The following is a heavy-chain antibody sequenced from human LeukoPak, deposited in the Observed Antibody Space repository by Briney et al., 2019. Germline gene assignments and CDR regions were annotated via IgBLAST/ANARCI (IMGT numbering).Heavy chain of an antibody. CDR3: ARDRGDF. J-gene: IGHJ4*02. CDR1: GGTFSSYA. CDR2: INPSGGST. Sequence: GASVKVSCKASGGTFSSYAISWVRQAPGQGLEWMGIINPSGGSTSYAQKFQGRVTMTRDTSTSTVYMELSSLRSEDTAVYYCARDRGDFWGQGTLVTVSS. D-gene: IGHD3-10*01. V-gene: IGHV1-46*01.